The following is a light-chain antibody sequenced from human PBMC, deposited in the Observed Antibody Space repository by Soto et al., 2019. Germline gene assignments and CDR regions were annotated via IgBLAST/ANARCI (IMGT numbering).Light chain of an antibody. Sequence: EIVLTQSPGTLSLSPGERATLSCRASQSVSSSYLAWYQQKPGQAPRLLIYGASSRATGIPDRFSGSGSATDFTLTISRLEPEDFAVYYCQHRTYWPTFGGGTKVEIK. V-gene: IGKV3D-20*02. CDR1: QSVSSSY. J-gene: IGKJ4*01. CDR3: QHRTYWPT. CDR2: GAS.